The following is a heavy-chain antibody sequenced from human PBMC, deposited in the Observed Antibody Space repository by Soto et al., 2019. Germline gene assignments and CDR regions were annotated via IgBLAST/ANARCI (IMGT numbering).Heavy chain of an antibody. D-gene: IGHD2-15*01. CDR2: INPRGGST. CDR1: GYTLNTYY. V-gene: IGHV1-46*02. J-gene: IGHJ6*02. CDR3: ARGGGFSPYYYNLDV. Sequence: QVQLVQSGAEVQKPGASVKVSCKASGYTLNTYYMHWVRQAPGQGPEWMGIINPRGGSTTYAQNFQDRVTMTRDTSSSTVYMELSSLRSEDTAVYYCARGGGFSPYYYNLDVWGQGTTATVSS.